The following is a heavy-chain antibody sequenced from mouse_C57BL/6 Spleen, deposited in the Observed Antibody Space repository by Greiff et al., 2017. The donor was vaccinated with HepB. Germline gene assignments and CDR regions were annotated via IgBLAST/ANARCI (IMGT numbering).Heavy chain of an antibody. CDR3: TTPLDGNSYAMDY. J-gene: IGHJ4*01. Sequence: EVQRVESGAELVRPGASVKLSCTASGFNIKDDYMHWVKQRPEQGLEWIGWIDPENGDTEYASKFQGKATITADTSSNTAYLQLSSLTSEDTAVYYCTTPLDGNSYAMDYWGQGTSVTVSS. CDR2: IDPENGDT. D-gene: IGHD2-1*01. CDR1: GFNIKDDY. V-gene: IGHV14-4*01.